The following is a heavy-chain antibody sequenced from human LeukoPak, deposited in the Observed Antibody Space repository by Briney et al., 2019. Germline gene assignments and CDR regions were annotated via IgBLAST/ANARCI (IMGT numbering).Heavy chain of an antibody. CDR1: GYTFTIYG. D-gene: IGHD4-17*01. Sequence: ASVTVSFTASGYTFTIYGISWVRQAPGQGLEWMGWISAYNGNTNYAQKLQGRVTMTTDTSTSTAYMELRSLRSDDTAVYYCARDLHDYGDYPVYYYYGMDVWGQGTTVTVSS. CDR2: ISAYNGNT. V-gene: IGHV1-18*01. CDR3: ARDLHDYGDYPVYYYYGMDV. J-gene: IGHJ6*02.